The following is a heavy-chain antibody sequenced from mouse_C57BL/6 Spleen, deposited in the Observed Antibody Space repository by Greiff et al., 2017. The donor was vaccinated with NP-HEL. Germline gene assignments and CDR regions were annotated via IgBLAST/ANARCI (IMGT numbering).Heavy chain of an antibody. D-gene: IGHD2-1*01. CDR2: INPNNGGT. J-gene: IGHJ2*01. CDR1: GYTFTDYN. V-gene: IGHV1-22*01. Sequence: VQLQQSGPELVKPGASVKMSCKASGYTFTDYNMHWVKQSHGKSLAWIGYINPNNGGTSYNQKFKGKATLTVNKSSSTAYMELRSLTSEESAVYYCARLYGNYRGYGDYWGQGTTLTVSS. CDR3: ARLYGNYRGYGDY.